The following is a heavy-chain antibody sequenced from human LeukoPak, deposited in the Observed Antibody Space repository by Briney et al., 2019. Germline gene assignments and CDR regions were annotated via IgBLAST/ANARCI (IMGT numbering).Heavy chain of an antibody. J-gene: IGHJ3*02. CDR1: GFTFSSYG. Sequence: PGGSLRLSCAASGFTFSSYGMHWVRQAPGKGLEWVAVISYDGSNKYYADSVKGRFTISRDNSKNTLYLQMNSLRAEDTAVYYCAKDRTWIQLWFDAFDIWGQGTMVTVSS. CDR3: AKDRTWIQLWFDAFDI. D-gene: IGHD5-18*01. CDR2: ISYDGSNK. V-gene: IGHV3-30*18.